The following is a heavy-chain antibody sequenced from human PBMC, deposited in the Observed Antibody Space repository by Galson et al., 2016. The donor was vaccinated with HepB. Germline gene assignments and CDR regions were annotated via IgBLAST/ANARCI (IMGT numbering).Heavy chain of an antibody. Sequence: GSITSGSYYWGWIRQPPGTGLEWIGEIFPSGSTNYNPSLAGRVIISADTSKNTLFLTLSSVTAADTALYYCATGTTASTFGSWGQGILVTVSS. CDR1: GSITSGSYY. D-gene: IGHD2/OR15-2a*01. V-gene: IGHV4-39*07. CDR3: ATGTTASTFGS. CDR2: IFPSGST. J-gene: IGHJ5*02.